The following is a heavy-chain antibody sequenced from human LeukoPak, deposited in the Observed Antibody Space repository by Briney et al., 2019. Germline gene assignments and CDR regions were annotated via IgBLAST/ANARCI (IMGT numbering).Heavy chain of an antibody. CDR3: AKAGSPDSSAYFDY. CDR1: GFTFSSYS. CDR2: ISSSSSYI. D-gene: IGHD3-22*01. Sequence: PGGSLRLSCAASGFTFSSYSMNWVRQAPGKGLEWVSSISSSSSYIYYADSVKGRFTISRDNAKNSLYLQMNSLRAEDTALYYCAKAGSPDSSAYFDYWGQGTLVTVSS. V-gene: IGHV3-21*04. J-gene: IGHJ4*02.